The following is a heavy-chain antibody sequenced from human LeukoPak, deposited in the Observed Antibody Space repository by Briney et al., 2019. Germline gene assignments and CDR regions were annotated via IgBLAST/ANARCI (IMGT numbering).Heavy chain of an antibody. CDR1: GYSISTGYY. CDR2: FYHGGST. CDR3: ARDGLWFGEPFLDY. J-gene: IGHJ4*02. V-gene: IGHV4-38-2*02. Sequence: SETLSLTCTVSGYSISTGYYWDWIRQPPGKGLEWIGTFYHGGSTYYNPSLKSRVTISVDTSKNQFSLNLTSVTAADAAVYYCARDGLWFGEPFLDYWGQGTLVTVSS. D-gene: IGHD3-10*01.